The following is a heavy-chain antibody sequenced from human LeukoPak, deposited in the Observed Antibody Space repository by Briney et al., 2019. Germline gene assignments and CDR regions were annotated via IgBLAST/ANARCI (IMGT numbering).Heavy chain of an antibody. V-gene: IGHV3-30*18. CDR2: LSYDGSNK. CDR1: GFTFSSYG. CDR3: AKVGKHDAFDI. Sequence: PGGSLRLSCAASGFTFSSYGMHWVRRAPGKGLEWVAVLSYDGSNKYYADSVQGRFTISRDNSKNTLYLQMNSRRAEDTLVYYCAKVGKHDAFDIWGQGTMVTVSS. J-gene: IGHJ3*02. D-gene: IGHD7-27*01.